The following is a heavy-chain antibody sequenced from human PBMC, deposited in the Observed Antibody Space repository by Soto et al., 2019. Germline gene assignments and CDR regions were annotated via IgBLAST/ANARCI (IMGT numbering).Heavy chain of an antibody. CDR1: GFTFSSYA. D-gene: IGHD1-26*01. CDR2: ISYDGSNK. J-gene: IGHJ4*02. Sequence: QVQLVESGGGVVQPGRSLRLSCAASGFTFSSYAMHWVRQAPGKRLEWVAVISYDGSNKYYADSVKGRFTISRDNSKNTLYLQMNSLRAEDTAVYYCARDQWGGSGSSNYWGQGTLVTVSS. CDR3: ARDQWGGSGSSNY. V-gene: IGHV3-30-3*01.